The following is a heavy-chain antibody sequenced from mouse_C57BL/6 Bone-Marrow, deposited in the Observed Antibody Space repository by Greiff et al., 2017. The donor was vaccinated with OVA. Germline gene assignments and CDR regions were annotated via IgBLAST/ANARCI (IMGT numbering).Heavy chain of an antibody. J-gene: IGHJ1*03. CDR3: ARGGHYGSSYDWYCDV. V-gene: IGHV1-64*01. CDR2: IHPNSGST. D-gene: IGHD1-1*01. CDR1: GYTFTSYW. Sequence: QVQLQQPGAELVKPGASVKLSCKASGYTFTSYWMHWVKQRPGQGLEWIGMIHPNSGSTNYNEKFKSKATLTVDKSSSTAYMQLSSPTSEDSAVYYCARGGHYGSSYDWYCDVWGTGTTVTVSS.